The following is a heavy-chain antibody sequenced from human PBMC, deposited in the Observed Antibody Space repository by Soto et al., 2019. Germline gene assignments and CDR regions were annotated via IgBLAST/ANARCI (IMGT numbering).Heavy chain of an antibody. J-gene: IGHJ4*02. CDR3: ARESEDLTSNFDY. V-gene: IGHV3-21*01. Sequence: GGSLRLSCAASGFTFSSYSMNWVRQAPGKGLEWVSSISSSSSYIYYADSVEGRFTISRGNAKNSLYLQMNSLRAEDTAVYYCARESEDLTSNFDYWGQGTLVTVSS. CDR2: ISSSSSYI. CDR1: GFTFSSYS.